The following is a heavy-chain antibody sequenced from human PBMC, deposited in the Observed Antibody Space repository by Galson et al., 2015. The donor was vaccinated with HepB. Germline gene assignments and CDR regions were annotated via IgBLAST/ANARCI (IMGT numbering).Heavy chain of an antibody. D-gene: IGHD6-6*01. V-gene: IGHV2-5*02. CDR2: IYWDDVK. CDR3: AHRLEYRSSRWNFDY. CDR1: GFSLYNGGVA. J-gene: IGHJ4*02. Sequence: PALVKPTQTLTLTCTFSGFSLYNGGVAVGWIRQPPGKALEWLALIYWDDVKHYSPSLNNRLTITKVTTKNQVVLTMTNMDPVDTGTYYCAHRLEYRSSRWNFDYWGQGTLVTVSS.